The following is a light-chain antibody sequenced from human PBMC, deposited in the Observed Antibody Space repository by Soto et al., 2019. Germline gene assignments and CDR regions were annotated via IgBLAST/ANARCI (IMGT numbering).Light chain of an antibody. CDR2: LNNDGSH. V-gene: IGLV4-69*01. CDR1: SGHSSHA. J-gene: IGLJ3*02. CDR3: QTWGSGSWV. Sequence: QLVLTQSPSASASLGASVKLTCTLSSGHSSHAIAWHQLQPEKGPRYLMKLNNDGSHSKGDGIPDRFTGSSSGAERYLTISSLQSEDEADYYCQTWGSGSWVFGGGTQLTVL.